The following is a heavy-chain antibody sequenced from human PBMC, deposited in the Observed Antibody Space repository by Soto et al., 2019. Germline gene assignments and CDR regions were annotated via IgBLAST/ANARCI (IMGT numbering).Heavy chain of an antibody. CDR1: GFTFSSYE. V-gene: IGHV3-48*03. Sequence: EVQLVGSGGGLVQPGGSLRLSCAASGFTFSSYEMNWVRQVPGKGLEWVSYISSSGSTIYYADSVKGRFTISRDNAKNSLYLQMNSLRAEDTAVYYCARVYSSSWYQLDYWGQGTLVTVSS. CDR2: ISSSGSTI. D-gene: IGHD6-13*01. J-gene: IGHJ4*02. CDR3: ARVYSSSWYQLDY.